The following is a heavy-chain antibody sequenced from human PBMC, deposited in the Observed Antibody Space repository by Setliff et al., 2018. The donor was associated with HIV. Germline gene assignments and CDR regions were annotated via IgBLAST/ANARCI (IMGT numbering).Heavy chain of an antibody. CDR3: ARVLSATPPTY. J-gene: IGHJ4*02. D-gene: IGHD5-12*01. V-gene: IGHV1-18*01. CDR2: ISGDNGNT. Sequence: ASVKVSCKASGYTFTNNGINWVRQAPGQGLEWMGWISGDNGNTKYAHKFQGRINMTTDTSTNTAYMNLRSLRSDDTAVYYCARVLSATPPTYWGQGTLVTVSS. CDR1: GYTFTNNG.